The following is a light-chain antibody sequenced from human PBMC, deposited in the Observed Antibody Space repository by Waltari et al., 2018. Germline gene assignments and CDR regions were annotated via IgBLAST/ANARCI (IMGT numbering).Light chain of an antibody. Sequence: IQMTTSPSTLSASVGERVTITFRASQSISGWLAWYQQKPGKAPKLLIYKASTLESGVPSRFSGSGSGTEFTLTINSLQPDDFATYYCQQYDTFMWTFGQGTKVDI. CDR1: QSISGW. CDR3: QQYDTFMWT. J-gene: IGKJ1*01. CDR2: KAS. V-gene: IGKV1-5*03.